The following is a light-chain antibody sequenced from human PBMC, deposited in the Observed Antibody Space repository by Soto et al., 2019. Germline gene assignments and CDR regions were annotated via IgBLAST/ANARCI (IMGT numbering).Light chain of an antibody. CDR2: RNN. V-gene: IGLV1-47*01. Sequence: QSVLTQPPSASGTPGQRVTISCSGSSSNIESNFVYWYQQFPGTAPRLLIYRNNQRPSGVPDRFSGSKSGTSASLAISALRSEDEAEYYCTVWDDSLGGRLFGGGTKLTVL. CDR1: SSNIESNF. CDR3: TVWDDSLGGRL. J-gene: IGLJ2*01.